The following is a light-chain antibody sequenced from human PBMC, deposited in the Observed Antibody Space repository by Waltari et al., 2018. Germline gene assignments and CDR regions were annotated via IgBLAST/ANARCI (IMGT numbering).Light chain of an antibody. CDR1: ALPHKY. CDR3: YSTDSSGNVQV. Sequence: SYELTQPPSVSVSPGPTARITCSGAALPHKYAYWYQQKSGQAPVQVIHEAVKRPSGIPERFSGSSSGTMVTLTISGAQVEDEAYYYCYSTDSSGNVQVFGGGTKLTVL. J-gene: IGLJ2*01. CDR2: EAV. V-gene: IGLV3-10*01.